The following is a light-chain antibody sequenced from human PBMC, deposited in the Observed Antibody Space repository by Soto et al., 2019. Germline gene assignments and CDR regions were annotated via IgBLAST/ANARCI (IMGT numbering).Light chain of an antibody. V-gene: IGLV2-14*01. CDR2: EVS. CDR3: NSYAGDIIRFV. J-gene: IGLJ1*01. CDR1: SSDVGAYKY. Sequence: QSVLTQPASVSGSPGQSVTISCTVTSSDVGAYKYVSWYQQHPGKAPKLMIYEVSNRPSGVSNRFSGSKSGNTASLTISGLQADDEADYYCNSYAGDIIRFVFGTGTKVTVL.